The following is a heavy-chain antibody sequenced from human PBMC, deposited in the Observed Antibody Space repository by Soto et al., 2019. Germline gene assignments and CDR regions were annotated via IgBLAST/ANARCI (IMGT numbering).Heavy chain of an antibody. CDR3: ATSYDSGFAP. Sequence: QPQLVQSGAEVREPGASVKLSCKASGYSFSTYDISWLRQAPGKGLEWMGVISPKNGNRNFAWKFLDRVIMTTDTASNTAYMELESLRYDDTGIYYCATSYDSGFAPWGHGTLVTVSS. D-gene: IGHD3-3*01. CDR2: ISPKNGNR. V-gene: IGHV1-18*04. CDR1: GYSFSTYD. J-gene: IGHJ5*02.